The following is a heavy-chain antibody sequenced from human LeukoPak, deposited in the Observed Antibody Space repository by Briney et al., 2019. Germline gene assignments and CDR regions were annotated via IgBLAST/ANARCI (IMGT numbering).Heavy chain of an antibody. Sequence: GGSLRLSCAASGFTFSSYSMNWVRQAPGKGLEWVSYISSSSSTIYYADSVKGRFTISRDNAKNSLYLQMNSLRAEDTAVYYCARLWQLGYYYYDMDVWGQGTTVTVSS. D-gene: IGHD6-6*01. CDR2: ISSSSSTI. CDR3: ARLWQLGYYYYDMDV. J-gene: IGHJ6*02. CDR1: GFTFSSYS. V-gene: IGHV3-48*01.